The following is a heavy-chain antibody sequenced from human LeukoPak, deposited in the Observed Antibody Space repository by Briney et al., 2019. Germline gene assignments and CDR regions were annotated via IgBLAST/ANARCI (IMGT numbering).Heavy chain of an antibody. J-gene: IGHJ3*02. V-gene: IGHV3-23*01. CDR3: AKVVVLMVYGKPDAFDI. D-gene: IGHD2-8*01. CDR1: GFTFSSYA. CDR2: ISGRGGST. Sequence: GGSLRLSCAASGFTFSSYAMSWVRQAPGKGLEWVSAISGRGGSTYYADSVKGRFTISRDNSKNTLYLQMNSLRAEDTAVYYCAKVVVLMVYGKPDAFDIWGQGTMVTVSS.